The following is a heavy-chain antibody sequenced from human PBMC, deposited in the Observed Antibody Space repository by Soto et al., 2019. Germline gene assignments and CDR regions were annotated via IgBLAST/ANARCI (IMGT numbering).Heavy chain of an antibody. Sequence: GGSLRLSCAAPRFTFSSYVMSWVRQAPGKGLEWVSTISDSATSTYYTDSVKGRFTISRDNSKNTLYLQMNSLRAEDTAIYYCATDICAYSSGSCYFGYWGQGT. CDR1: RFTFSSYV. CDR3: ATDICAYSSGSCYFGY. D-gene: IGHD6-19*01. J-gene: IGHJ4*02. CDR2: ISDSATST. V-gene: IGHV3-23*01.